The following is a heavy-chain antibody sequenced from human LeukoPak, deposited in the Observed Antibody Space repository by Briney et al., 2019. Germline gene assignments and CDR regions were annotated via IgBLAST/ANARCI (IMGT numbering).Heavy chain of an antibody. CDR2: ISAYNGNT. CDR3: AKVRDLRGYFDY. Sequence: ASVKVSCKASGYTFTSYGISWVRQAPGQGLEWMGWISAYNGNTNYAQKLQGRVTMTRDTSTSTVYMELSSLRSGDTAVYYCAKVRDLRGYFDYWGQGTLVTVSS. V-gene: IGHV1-18*01. CDR1: GYTFTSYG. D-gene: IGHD3-16*01. J-gene: IGHJ4*02.